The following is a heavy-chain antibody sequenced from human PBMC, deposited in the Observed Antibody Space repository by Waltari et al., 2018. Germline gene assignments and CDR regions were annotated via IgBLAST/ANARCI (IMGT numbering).Heavy chain of an antibody. CDR1: GFTLSNSA. CDR3: VKEDINFDGFES. D-gene: IGHD1-1*01. V-gene: IGHV3-23*01. CDR2: ISPNSDKI. J-gene: IGHJ4*02. Sequence: EVQLLESGGGLVQPGGSMRRSCAASGFTLSNSAMTWVRQGPGKGLEYVSSISPNSDKIFYADAVKGRFTISRDSAKSTLYLQMNSLRTEDTALYYCVKEDINFDGFESWGQGTLVTVSS.